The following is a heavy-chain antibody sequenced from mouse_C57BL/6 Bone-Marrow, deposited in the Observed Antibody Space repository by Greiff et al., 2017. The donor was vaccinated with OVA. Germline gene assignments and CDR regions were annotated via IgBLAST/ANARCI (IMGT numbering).Heavy chain of an antibody. Sequence: QVQLKESGPELVKPGASVKISCKASGYAFSSSWMNWVKQRPGQGLEWIGRIYPGDGDTNYNGKFKGKATLTADKSSSTAYMQLSSLTSEDSAVYVCARGTGNYYAMDYWGQGTSVTVSS. CDR2: IYPGDGDT. D-gene: IGHD4-1*01. V-gene: IGHV1-82*01. CDR1: GYAFSSSW. CDR3: ARGTGNYYAMDY. J-gene: IGHJ4*01.